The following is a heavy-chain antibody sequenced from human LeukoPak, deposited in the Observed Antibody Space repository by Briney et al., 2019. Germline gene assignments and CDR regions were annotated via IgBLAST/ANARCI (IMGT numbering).Heavy chain of an antibody. CDR2: ISSSGSAI. V-gene: IGHV3-48*03. CDR1: GFTFSSYE. D-gene: IGHD2-15*01. CDR3: ARARRDCSGGSCYPDYNWFDP. Sequence: PGGSLRLSCAASGFTFSSYEMNWVRQAPGKGLDCVSYISSSGSAIYYADSVRGRFTISRDNAKNSLYLQMNSLRAEDTAVYYCARARRDCSGGSCYPDYNWFDPWGQGTLVTVSS. J-gene: IGHJ5*02.